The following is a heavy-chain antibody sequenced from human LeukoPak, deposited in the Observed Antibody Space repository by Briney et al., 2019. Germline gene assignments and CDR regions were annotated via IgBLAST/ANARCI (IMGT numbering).Heavy chain of an antibody. V-gene: IGHV4-59*01. Sequence: PSQTLSLTCTVSGGSISSYYWSWIRQPPGKGLEWIGYIYYSGSTNYNPSLKSRVTISVDTSKNQFSLKLSSVTAADTAVYYCARVGAHLDYWGQGTLVTVSS. J-gene: IGHJ4*02. CDR3: ARVGAHLDY. D-gene: IGHD1-26*01. CDR1: GGSISSYY. CDR2: IYYSGST.